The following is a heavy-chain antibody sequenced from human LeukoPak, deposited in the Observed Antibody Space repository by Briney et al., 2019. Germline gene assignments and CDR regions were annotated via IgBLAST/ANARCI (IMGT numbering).Heavy chain of an antibody. J-gene: IGHJ4*02. Sequence: ASVKVSCKASGYTFTSYGISWVRQAPGQGLEWMGWISAYNGNTNYAQKLQGRVTMTRNTSISTAYMELSSLRSEDTAVYYCARSPLSYDSSGYHDYWGQGTLVTVSS. V-gene: IGHV1-18*01. D-gene: IGHD3-22*01. CDR3: ARSPLSYDSSGYHDY. CDR2: ISAYNGNT. CDR1: GYTFTSYG.